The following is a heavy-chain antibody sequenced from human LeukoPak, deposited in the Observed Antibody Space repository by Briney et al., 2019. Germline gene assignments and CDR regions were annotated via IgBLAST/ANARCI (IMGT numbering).Heavy chain of an antibody. V-gene: IGHV3-53*01. J-gene: IGHJ4*02. CDR2: IYSGGST. CDR3: ARGPLGSSSFDY. D-gene: IGHD6-6*01. CDR1: GFTVSSNY. Sequence: PGGSLRLSCAASGFTVSSNYMSWVRQAPGKGLEWVSVIYSGGSTYYADSVKGRFTISRDNSKNTLYLQMNSLRAEHTPLPHSARGPLGSSSFDYWGQGTLVTVPS.